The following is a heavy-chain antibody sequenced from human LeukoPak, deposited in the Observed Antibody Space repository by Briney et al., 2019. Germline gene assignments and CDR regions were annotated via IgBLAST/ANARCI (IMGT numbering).Heavy chain of an antibody. D-gene: IGHD1-1*01. J-gene: IGHJ4*02. V-gene: IGHV1-2*02. Sequence: ASVKVSCKASGYTFSDYYTHWVRQAPGQGLEWMGWINPNSGGTRYAQQFQGRVNMTRDTSIGTVYMELSTLRSDDTAVYYCARDLSTSSNWELDYWGQGTLVTVSS. CDR2: INPNSGGT. CDR1: GYTFSDYY. CDR3: ARDLSTSSNWELDY.